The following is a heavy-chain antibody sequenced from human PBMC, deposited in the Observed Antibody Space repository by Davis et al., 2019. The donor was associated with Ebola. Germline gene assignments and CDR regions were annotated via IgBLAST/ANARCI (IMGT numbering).Heavy chain of an antibody. V-gene: IGHV3-74*01. CDR3: ARHDYGDSHFDY. D-gene: IGHD4-17*01. CDR2: IKSDGSST. Sequence: GESLKISCAAPGFIFSGYWMHWVRQVPGKGLVWVSRIKSDGSSTSYADSVKGRFTISRDNAKNTVYLQMSSLRAEDTAVYYCARHDYGDSHFDYWGQGTLVTVSS. J-gene: IGHJ4*02. CDR1: GFIFSGYW.